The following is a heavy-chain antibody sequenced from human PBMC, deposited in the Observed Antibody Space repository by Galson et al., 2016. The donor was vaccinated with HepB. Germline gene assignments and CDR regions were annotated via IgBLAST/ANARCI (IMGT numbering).Heavy chain of an antibody. J-gene: IGHJ4*02. CDR1: GGSVNSLY. CDR2: IHYSGRS. D-gene: IGHD3-9*01. CDR3: ARDLRGMIRFFDWSTHFDS. Sequence: ETLSLTCTVFGGSVNSLYCNWVRQSPGEGLEWIGYIHYSGRSNSNSSLKSRVTMSLDTSKSQFSLKLSSVTTADTAVYYCARDLRGMIRFFDWSTHFDSWGQGTLVTVSS. V-gene: IGHV4-59*02.